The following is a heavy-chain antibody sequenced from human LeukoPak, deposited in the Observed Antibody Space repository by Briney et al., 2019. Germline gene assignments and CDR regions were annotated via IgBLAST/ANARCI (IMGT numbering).Heavy chain of an antibody. CDR2: INHSGST. J-gene: IGHJ4*02. V-gene: IGHV4-34*01. Sequence: SETLSLTCAVYGGSFSGYYWSWIRQPPGKGLEWIGEINHSGSTNYNPSLKSRVTISVDRSKNQFSLKLSSVTAADTAVYYCARVAYGSGTLIDYWGQGTLVTVSS. D-gene: IGHD3-10*01. CDR1: GGSFSGYY. CDR3: ARVAYGSGTLIDY.